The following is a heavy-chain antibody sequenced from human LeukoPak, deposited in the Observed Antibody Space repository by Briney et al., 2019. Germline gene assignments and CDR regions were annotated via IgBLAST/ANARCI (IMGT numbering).Heavy chain of an antibody. CDR1: GITLSNFA. V-gene: IGHV3-23*01. J-gene: IGHJ4*02. CDR3: AKRGVVIRVILVGFHKEAYYFDS. Sequence: QIGRCLSLSCVVSGITLSNFAMSWVRHAPRRGREWVAGIRGSGGGTQYTDSVKGRFTISRDNRKNTLYLQMNRLRAEDTAMYFCAKRGVVIRVILVGFHKEAYYFDSWGEGALVTVSS. D-gene: IGHD3-22*01. CDR2: IRGSGGGT.